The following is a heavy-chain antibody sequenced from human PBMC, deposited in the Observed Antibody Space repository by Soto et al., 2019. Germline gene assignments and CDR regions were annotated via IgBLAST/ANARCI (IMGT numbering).Heavy chain of an antibody. CDR2: IIPIFGTA. CDR3: AREALAAAGTMDYYYGMDV. V-gene: IGHV1-69*13. J-gene: IGHJ6*02. D-gene: IGHD6-13*01. Sequence: SVKVSCKASGGTFSSYAISWVRQAPGQGLEWMGGIIPIFGTANYAQKFQGRVTITADESTSTAYMELSSLRSEDTAVYYCAREALAAAGTMDYYYGMDVWGQGTTVTVSS. CDR1: GGTFSSYA.